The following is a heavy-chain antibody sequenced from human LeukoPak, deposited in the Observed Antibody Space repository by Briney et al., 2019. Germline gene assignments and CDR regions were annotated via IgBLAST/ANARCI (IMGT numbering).Heavy chain of an antibody. Sequence: SSETLSLTCTVSGGSISSHYWSWIRQPPGKGLEWIGYIYYSGSTNYNPSLKSRVTISVDTSKNQFSLKLSSVTAADTAVYYCARVDSRNYYGMDVWGQGTTVTVSS. D-gene: IGHD3-22*01. V-gene: IGHV4-59*11. CDR3: ARVDSRNYYGMDV. CDR1: GGSISSHY. CDR2: IYYSGST. J-gene: IGHJ6*02.